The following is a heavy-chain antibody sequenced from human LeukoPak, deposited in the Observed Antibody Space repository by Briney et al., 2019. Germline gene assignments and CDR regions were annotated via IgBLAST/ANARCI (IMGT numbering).Heavy chain of an antibody. V-gene: IGHV1-69*05. D-gene: IGHD4-17*01. Sequence: ASVKVSCKASGGTFSSYAISWVRQAPGQGLEWMGGIIPIFGTANYAQKFQGRVTMTTDTSTSTAYMELRSLISDDTAVYYCTRDVNGDLGDYWGQGTLVTVSS. CDR2: IIPIFGTA. CDR3: TRDVNGDLGDY. CDR1: GGTFSSYA. J-gene: IGHJ4*02.